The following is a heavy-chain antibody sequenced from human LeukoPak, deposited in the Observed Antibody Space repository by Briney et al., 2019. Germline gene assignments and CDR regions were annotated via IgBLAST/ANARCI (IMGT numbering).Heavy chain of an antibody. CDR3: AGSRDGYINLDY. J-gene: IGHJ4*02. V-gene: IGHV4-59*01. Sequence: SETLSLTCSVSSASISDYYWSWIRQSPGKGLEWIGFARDSGTTNSNPSLESRVTISVDTSKNQFSLRLTSITAADTAVYYCAGSRDGYINLDYWGQGTLVTVSS. D-gene: IGHD5-24*01. CDR1: SASISDYY. CDR2: ARDSGTT.